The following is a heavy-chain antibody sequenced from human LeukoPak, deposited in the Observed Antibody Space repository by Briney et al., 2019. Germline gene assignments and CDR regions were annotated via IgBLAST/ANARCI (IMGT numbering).Heavy chain of an antibody. Sequence: GGSLRLSCAASGFTFSSYSMNWVRQAPGKGLEWVSSISSSSSYIYYADSVKGRFTISRDNAKNSLYLQMNSLRAEDTALYYCAKDVGATIYYGMDVWGQGTTVTVSS. CDR3: AKDVGATIYYGMDV. CDR1: GFTFSSYS. D-gene: IGHD1-26*01. CDR2: ISSSSSYI. J-gene: IGHJ6*02. V-gene: IGHV3-21*04.